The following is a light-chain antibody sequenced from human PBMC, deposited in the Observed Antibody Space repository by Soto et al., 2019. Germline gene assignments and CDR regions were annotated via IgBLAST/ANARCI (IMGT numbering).Light chain of an antibody. CDR3: SSYAGSNNLGV. CDR2: EVI. CDR1: SSDVGGYNY. J-gene: IGLJ1*01. V-gene: IGLV2-8*01. Sequence: QSALTQPPSASGSPGQSVTISCTGTSSDVGGYNYVSWYQQHPGKAPKLMIYEVIKRPSGVPDRFSGAKSGNTASLTVSGLQAEDEADYYYSSYAGSNNLGVFGTGTKLTVL.